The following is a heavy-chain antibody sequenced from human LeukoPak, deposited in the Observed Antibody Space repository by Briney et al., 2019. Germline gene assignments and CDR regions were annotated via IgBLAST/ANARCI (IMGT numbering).Heavy chain of an antibody. D-gene: IGHD4-11*01. CDR1: TGSISGYY. V-gene: IGHV4-4*07. Sequence: SETLSLTCTVSTGSISGYYWSWIRQPAGQGLEWIGRIYTNGDTRYNPSLKSRVTISVDTSKNQVSLNLRPVTAADTAVYYCARTSTVTTAFDPWGQGTLVTVSS. CDR2: IYTNGDT. CDR3: ARTSTVTTAFDP. J-gene: IGHJ5*02.